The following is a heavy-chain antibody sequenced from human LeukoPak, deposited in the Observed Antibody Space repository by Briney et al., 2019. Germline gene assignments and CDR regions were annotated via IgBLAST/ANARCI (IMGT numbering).Heavy chain of an antibody. CDR1: GFTFSSYA. J-gene: IGHJ4*02. D-gene: IGHD3-3*01. CDR3: ARDLTFHDFWSGYWDY. Sequence: PGGSLRLSCAASGFTFSSYAMSWVRQAPGKGLEWVSAISGSGGSTYYADSVKGRFTISRDNSKNTLYLQMNSLRAEDTAVYYCARDLTFHDFWSGYWDYWGQGTLVTVSS. V-gene: IGHV3-23*01. CDR2: ISGSGGST.